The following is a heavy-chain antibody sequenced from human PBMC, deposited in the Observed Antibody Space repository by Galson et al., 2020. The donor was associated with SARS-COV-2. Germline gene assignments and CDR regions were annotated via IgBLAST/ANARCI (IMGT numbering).Heavy chain of an antibody. Sequence: ASVKVSCKASGYTFTGSYMHWVRQAPGQGLEWMGWINPTSGATNYAQQFQGWVTMTRDTSISTAYMELSRLRSDDTAVYYCARDPEYCTGGVCYFFDYWGQGTLVTVSS. CDR3: ARDPEYCTGGVCYFFDY. V-gene: IGHV1-2*04. CDR1: GYTFTGSY. D-gene: IGHD2-8*02. CDR2: INPTSGAT. J-gene: IGHJ4*02.